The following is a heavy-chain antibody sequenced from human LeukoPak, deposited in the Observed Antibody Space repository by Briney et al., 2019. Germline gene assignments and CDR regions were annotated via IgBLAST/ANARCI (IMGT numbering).Heavy chain of an antibody. D-gene: IGHD2-15*01. CDR2: ISGSGGST. Sequence: GGSLRLSCAASGFTFSSYAMSWVRQAPGKGLEWVSAISGSGGSTYYADSVKGRFTISRDNSKNTLYLQMNSLRAEDTAVYYCAKDSDYCSGGSCYNWFDPWGQGTLVTVSS. CDR1: GFTFSSYA. CDR3: AKDSDYCSGGSCYNWFDP. V-gene: IGHV3-23*01. J-gene: IGHJ5*02.